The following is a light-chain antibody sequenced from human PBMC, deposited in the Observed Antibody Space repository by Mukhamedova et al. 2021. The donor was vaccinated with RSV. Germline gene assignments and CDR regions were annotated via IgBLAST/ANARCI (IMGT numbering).Light chain of an antibody. Sequence: SCSGTTSNIGNNFVYWYQHLPGMAPKLLIYRDAQRPSGVPDRFSASKSGTSASLTISGLRSEDEADYYCSAWDNSLSGLFGGGT. CDR2: RDA. J-gene: IGLJ1*01. CDR1: TSNIGNNF. V-gene: IGLV1-47*01. CDR3: SAWDNSLSGL.